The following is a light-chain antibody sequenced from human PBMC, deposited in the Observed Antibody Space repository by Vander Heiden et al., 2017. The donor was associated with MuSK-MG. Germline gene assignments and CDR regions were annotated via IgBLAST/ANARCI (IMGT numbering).Light chain of an antibody. J-gene: IGKJ2*01. CDR2: AAS. CDR3: QQYYSYPRT. Sequence: AIRMTQSASSFSASTGDRVTITWRARQGISSYLAWYQQKPGQAPKLLIYAASTLQSGVPSRFSGSGSGTDFTLTISCLQAEDFATYYCQQYYSYPRTFGQGTKLEIK. CDR1: QGISSY. V-gene: IGKV1-8*01.